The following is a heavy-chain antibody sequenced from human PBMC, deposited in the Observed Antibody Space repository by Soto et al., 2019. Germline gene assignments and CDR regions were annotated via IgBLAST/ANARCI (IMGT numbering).Heavy chain of an antibody. CDR3: AHRYGGNYYRWYVDS. J-gene: IGHJ4*02. CDR2: ISWKDDK. D-gene: IGHD1-26*01. Sequence: QITLKESGPTLVKPTQTLTLTCTYSGFSLTTSGAGVGWIRQPPGKALEWLALISWKDDKRYNPGLESRLTITKYTSKNQVILILPNMDPVDTATYFCAHRYGGNYYRWYVDSWGQGTLVTVSS. V-gene: IGHV2-5*01. CDR1: GFSLTTSGAG.